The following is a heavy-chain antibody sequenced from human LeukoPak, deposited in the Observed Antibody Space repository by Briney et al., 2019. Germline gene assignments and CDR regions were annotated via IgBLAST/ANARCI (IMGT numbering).Heavy chain of an antibody. Sequence: SETLSLTCTVSGGSISSSSYYWGWIRQPPGKGLEWIGSIYYSGSTYYNPSLKSRVTISVDTSKNQFSLKLSSVTAADTAVYYCARVHPYYDFWSGYSASFDYWGQGTLVTVSS. CDR3: ARVHPYYDFWSGYSASFDY. CDR2: IYYSGST. CDR1: GGSISSSSYY. D-gene: IGHD3-3*01. J-gene: IGHJ4*02. V-gene: IGHV4-39*07.